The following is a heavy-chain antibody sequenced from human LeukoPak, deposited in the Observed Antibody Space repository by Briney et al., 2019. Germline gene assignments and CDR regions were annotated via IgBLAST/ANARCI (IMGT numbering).Heavy chain of an antibody. CDR2: IYYSGST. CDR3: ARFGDTAMAYYFDY. CDR1: GGSISSYY. Sequence: SETLSLTCTVSGGSISSYYWGWIRQPPGKGLEWIGSIYYSGSTYYNPSLKSRVTISVDTSKNQFSLKLSSVTAADTAVYYCARFGDTAMAYYFDYWGQGTLVTVSS. J-gene: IGHJ4*02. V-gene: IGHV4-39*01. D-gene: IGHD5-18*01.